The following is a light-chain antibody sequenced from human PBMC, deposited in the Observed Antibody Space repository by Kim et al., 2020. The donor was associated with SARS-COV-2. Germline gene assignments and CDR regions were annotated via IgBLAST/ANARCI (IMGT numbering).Light chain of an antibody. CDR2: KDS. CDR3: QSADSSGTWV. J-gene: IGLJ2*01. Sequence: SYELTQPPSVSVSPGQTARITCSGDALPKQYAYWYQQKPGQAPVLVIYKDSERPSGIPDRFSGSSSGTTVTLTISGVQAEDEADYYCQSADSSGTWVFGG. CDR1: ALPKQY. V-gene: IGLV3-25*03.